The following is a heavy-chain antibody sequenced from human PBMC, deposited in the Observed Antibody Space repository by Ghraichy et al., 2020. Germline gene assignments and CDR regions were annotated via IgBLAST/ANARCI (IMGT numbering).Heavy chain of an antibody. V-gene: IGHV4-59*01. D-gene: IGHD1-26*01. J-gene: IGHJ4*02. CDR2: IYYSGST. CDR1: GGSISSYY. CDR3: ARDADIVAYRGCCSYFDS. Sequence: SETLSLTCTVSGGSISSYYWSWIRQPPGNGLEWIGYIYYSGSTKYNPSLMSRVSISVDTSTNQFSLKLTSVTAADTAVYYCARDADIVAYRGCCSYFDSWGQGTLVIVSS.